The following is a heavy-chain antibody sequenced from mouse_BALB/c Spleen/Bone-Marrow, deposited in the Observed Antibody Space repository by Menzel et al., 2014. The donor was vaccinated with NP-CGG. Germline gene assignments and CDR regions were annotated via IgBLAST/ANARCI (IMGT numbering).Heavy chain of an antibody. V-gene: IGHV2-6-7*01. CDR2: IWGDGST. D-gene: IGHD2-4*01. J-gene: IGHJ4*01. Sequence: QVQLQQSGPGLVAPSQSLSITCTVSGFSLTGYGVNWVRQPPGKGLEWLGMIWGDGSTDYNSALKSRLSISKDNSKSQVFLKRNSLQTDDTARYYCARDSFLITKALDYWGQGTSVTGSS. CDR1: GFSLTGYG. CDR3: ARDSFLITKALDY.